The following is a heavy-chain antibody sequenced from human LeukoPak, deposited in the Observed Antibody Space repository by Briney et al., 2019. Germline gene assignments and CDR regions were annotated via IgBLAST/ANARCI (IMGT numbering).Heavy chain of an antibody. V-gene: IGHV4-59*12. J-gene: IGHJ4*02. Sequence: SETLSLTCTVSGGSISSYYWSWIRQPPGKGLEWIGYIYYSGSTNYNPSLKSRVTISVDKSKNQFSLKLSSVTAADTAVYYCARDQDYGDYGALDYWGQGTLVTVSS. CDR2: IYYSGST. CDR3: ARDQDYGDYGALDY. D-gene: IGHD4-17*01. CDR1: GGSISSYY.